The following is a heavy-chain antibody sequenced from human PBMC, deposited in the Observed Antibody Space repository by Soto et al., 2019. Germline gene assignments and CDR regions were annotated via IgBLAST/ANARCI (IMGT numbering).Heavy chain of an antibody. CDR3: AKVSRKGSAIDFDY. V-gene: IGHV1-8*01. D-gene: IGHD3-10*01. CDR1: GYTFSNYD. CDR2: VNPNNGDT. J-gene: IGHJ4*02. Sequence: QVQLVQSGAELKKPGASVKVSCKASGYTFSNYDMNWVRQATGQGPEWIGWVNPNNGDTGYAQKFPGRVTLTTDISTTTAYMELTSLRSEDTAIYYCAKVSRKGSAIDFDYRGQGTLITVSS.